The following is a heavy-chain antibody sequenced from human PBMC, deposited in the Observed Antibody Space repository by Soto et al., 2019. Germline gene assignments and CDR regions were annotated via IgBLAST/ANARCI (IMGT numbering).Heavy chain of an antibody. D-gene: IGHD2-2*01. CDR2: INAGNGNT. V-gene: IGHV1-3*01. Sequence: ASVKVSCKASGYTFTSYAMHWVRQAPGQRLEWMGWINAGNGNTKYSQKFQGRVTITRDTSASTAYMELSSLRSEDTAVYYCARDDIVVDSWFDPWGQGTLVTVSS. J-gene: IGHJ5*02. CDR1: GYTFTSYA. CDR3: ARDDIVVDSWFDP.